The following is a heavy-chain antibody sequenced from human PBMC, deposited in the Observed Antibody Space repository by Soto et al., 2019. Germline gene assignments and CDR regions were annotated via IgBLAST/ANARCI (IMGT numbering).Heavy chain of an antibody. CDR2: INHSGST. CDR1: GGSFSGYY. D-gene: IGHD3-16*02. V-gene: IGHV4-34*01. CDR3: ARGRIMITFGGVIVKYNWFDP. J-gene: IGHJ5*02. Sequence: PSETLSLTCAVYGGSFSGYYWSWIRQPPGKGLEWIGEINHSGSTNYNPSLKSRVTISVDTSKNQFSLKLSSVTAADTAVYYCARGRIMITFGGVIVKYNWFDPWGQGTLVTVSS.